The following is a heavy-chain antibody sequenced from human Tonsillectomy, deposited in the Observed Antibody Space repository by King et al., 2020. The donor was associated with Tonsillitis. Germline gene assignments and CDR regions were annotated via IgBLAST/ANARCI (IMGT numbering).Heavy chain of an antibody. J-gene: IGHJ4*02. V-gene: IGHV3-21*01. CDR3: ATLFGLQGA. Sequence: EVQLVESGGGLVKPGGSLRLSCAASGFTFSSYSIKWVRQAPGKGLEWVSSSSSSSRYIYYADSVKARFAIARDNAKNSLYLQMNSLRAEDTAVYYCATLFGLQGAWGQGTLVTVSS. CDR1: GFTFSSYS. CDR2: SSSSSRYI. D-gene: IGHD4-11*01.